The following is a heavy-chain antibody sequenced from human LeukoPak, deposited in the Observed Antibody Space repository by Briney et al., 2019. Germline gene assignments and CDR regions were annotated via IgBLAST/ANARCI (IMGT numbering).Heavy chain of an antibody. Sequence: SETLSLTCTVSGGSISSYYWSWIRQPPGKGLEWIGYIYYSGSTNYNPSLKSRVTISVDTSKNQSSPKLSSVTAADTAVYYCARSDRRYYYYMDVWGKGTTVTVSS. CDR1: GGSISSYY. D-gene: IGHD1-14*01. V-gene: IGHV4-59*01. CDR2: IYYSGST. J-gene: IGHJ6*03. CDR3: ARSDRRYYYYMDV.